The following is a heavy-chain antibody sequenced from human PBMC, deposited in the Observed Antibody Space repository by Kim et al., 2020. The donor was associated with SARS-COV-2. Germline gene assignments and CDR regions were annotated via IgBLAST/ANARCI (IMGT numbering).Heavy chain of an antibody. CDR2: VYRTGSA. D-gene: IGHD4-17*01. CDR3: ARTPAVTKDFVYYYYYGMDV. V-gene: IGHV3-53*01. J-gene: IGHJ6*02. Sequence: GGSLRLSCEASGFNVSSNYMNWVRQAPGKGLEWVSIVYRTGSAHYADSVKGRFTISRDDSKNTVFLQMNSLRAEDTAVYYCARTPAVTKDFVYYYYYGMDVWGQGTTVTVSS. CDR1: GFNVSSNY.